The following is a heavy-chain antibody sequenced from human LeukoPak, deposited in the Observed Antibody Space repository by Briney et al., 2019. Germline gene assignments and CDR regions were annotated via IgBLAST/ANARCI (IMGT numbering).Heavy chain of an antibody. CDR2: IIPIFGTA. Sequence: SVKVSCKASGGTFSNYAISWVRXAXXQXLEXMGGIIPIFGTASYAQKFQGRVTITADESTSTAYMELSSLRSEDTAVYYCARDLGDSFDYWGQGTLVTVSS. CDR1: GGTFSNYA. CDR3: ARDLGDSFDY. J-gene: IGHJ4*02. V-gene: IGHV1-69*13. D-gene: IGHD3-10*01.